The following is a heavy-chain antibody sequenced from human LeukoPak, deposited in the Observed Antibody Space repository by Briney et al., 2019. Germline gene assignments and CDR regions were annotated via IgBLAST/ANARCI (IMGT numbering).Heavy chain of an antibody. CDR2: IYYSGTT. Sequence: SETLSLTCTVSGDSISGSPYYWAWIRQPPGKGLEWIGNIYYSGTTDYNPSLKSRVTISVDTSKNQFSLKLTSVTAADTAMYYCASIDTGQGRVSTWAQGTMVTVSS. V-gene: IGHV4-39*07. CDR1: GDSISGSPYY. CDR3: ASIDTGQGRVST. D-gene: IGHD5-18*01. J-gene: IGHJ3*01.